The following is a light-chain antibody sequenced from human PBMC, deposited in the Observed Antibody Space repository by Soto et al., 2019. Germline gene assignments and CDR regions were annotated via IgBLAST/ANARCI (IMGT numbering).Light chain of an antibody. CDR1: SSDVGAYNY. CDR3: SSYTRSSTSYV. CDR2: EVS. V-gene: IGLV2-14*01. Sequence: QSALTQPRSVSGSPGQSVTISCTGSSSDVGAYNYVSWYQQHPGKAPKLMIYEVSNRPSRVSNRFSGSKSGNTASLTISGLQAEDEADYYCSSYTRSSTSYVFGTGTKVTVL. J-gene: IGLJ1*01.